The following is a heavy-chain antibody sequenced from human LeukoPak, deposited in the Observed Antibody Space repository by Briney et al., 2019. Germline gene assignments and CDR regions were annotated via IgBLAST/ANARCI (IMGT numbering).Heavy chain of an antibody. CDR3: ARVLRPVYYYYGMDV. Sequence: ASVKVSCKASGYTFTSYDINWVRQATGRGLEWMGWMNPNSGNTGYAQKFQGRVTMTRNTSISTAYMELSSLRSEDTAVYYCARVLRPVYYYYGMDVWGQGTTVTVSS. CDR1: GYTFTSYD. CDR2: MNPNSGNT. D-gene: IGHD1-14*01. J-gene: IGHJ6*02. V-gene: IGHV1-8*01.